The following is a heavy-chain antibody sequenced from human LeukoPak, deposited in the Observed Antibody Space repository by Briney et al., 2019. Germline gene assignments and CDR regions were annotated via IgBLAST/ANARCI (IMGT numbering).Heavy chain of an antibody. V-gene: IGHV4-34*01. CDR2: INHSGST. CDR3: ARGAAARERWFDP. Sequence: SETLSLTCAVYGGSFSGYYWSWIRQPPGKGLEWIGEINHSGSTNYNPPLKSRVTISVDTPKNQFSLKLSSVTAADTAVYYCARGAAARERWFDPWGQGTLVTVSS. J-gene: IGHJ5*02. CDR1: GGSFSGYY. D-gene: IGHD6-13*01.